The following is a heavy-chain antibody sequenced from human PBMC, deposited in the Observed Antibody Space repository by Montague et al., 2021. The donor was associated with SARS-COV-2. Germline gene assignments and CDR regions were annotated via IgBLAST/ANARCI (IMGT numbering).Heavy chain of an antibody. J-gene: IGHJ1*01. D-gene: IGHD1-1*01. Sequence: SETLSLTCTVSGGSISVSSYYWVWLRQPPGKGLEWIGSNYYGGTADYNPALKSRVTISVDTSNNQFSLKLTSLTAADTAVYSCASSPLRTSGANWYDKYFQHWGQGTRVTVSS. V-gene: IGHV4-39*07. CDR3: ASSPLRTSGANWYDKYFQH. CDR1: GGSISVSSYY. CDR2: NYYGGTA.